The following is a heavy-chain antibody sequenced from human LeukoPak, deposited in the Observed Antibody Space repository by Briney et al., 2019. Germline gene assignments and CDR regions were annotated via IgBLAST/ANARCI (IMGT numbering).Heavy chain of an antibody. D-gene: IGHD6-13*01. CDR2: IAGSSVTI. J-gene: IGHJ4*02. CDR3: ARSLSSTWFTLDY. CDR1: GFTFSTYN. Sequence: GGSLRLSCAASGFTFSTYNMNWVRQAPGKGLEWVSYIAGSSVTIYYADSVKGRFTISRDNAKNSLYLQMNSLRAEDTAEYYCARSLSSTWFTLDYWGQGTLVTVSS. V-gene: IGHV3-48*04.